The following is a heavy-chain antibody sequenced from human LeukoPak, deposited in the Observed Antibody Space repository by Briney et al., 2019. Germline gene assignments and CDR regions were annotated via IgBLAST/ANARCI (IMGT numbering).Heavy chain of an antibody. Sequence: GGSLRLSCAASGFTFSSNAMHWVRQAPGKGLEWVAIISYDGSNKYYADSVKGRFTISRDKSKNTLYLQMNSLRGEDTAVYYCAKEIYYDSTGPQYWGQGTLVTVSS. CDR2: ISYDGSNK. CDR3: AKEIYYDSTGPQY. J-gene: IGHJ4*02. CDR1: GFTFSSNA. V-gene: IGHV3-30*04. D-gene: IGHD3-22*01.